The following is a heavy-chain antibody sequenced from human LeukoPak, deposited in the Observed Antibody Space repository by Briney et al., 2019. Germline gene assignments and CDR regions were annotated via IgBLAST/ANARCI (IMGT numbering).Heavy chain of an antibody. CDR3: ARSQGIGYFDY. V-gene: IGHV4-59*01. J-gene: IGHJ4*02. D-gene: IGHD2-21*01. CDR2: IYYRGST. Sequence: SSETLSFTCTVSGGSISSYYWSWIRQPPGKGLEWIGYIYYRGSTNYNPSLKSRVTISVDTSKNQFSLKLSSVTAADTAVYYCARSQGIGYFDYWGQGTLVTVSS. CDR1: GGSISSYY.